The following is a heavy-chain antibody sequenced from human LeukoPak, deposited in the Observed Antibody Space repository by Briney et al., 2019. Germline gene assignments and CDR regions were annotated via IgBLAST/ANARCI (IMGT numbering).Heavy chain of an antibody. CDR2: ISYDGNNR. J-gene: IGHJ3*02. Sequence: GGSLRLSCAASGFTFSSYGMHWVRQAPGKGLEWVAVISYDGNNRYYADSVKGRFTISRYNSKNTLYLQMNSLRAEDTAVYYCAKVEGEVIGAFDIWGQGTMVTVSS. CDR3: AKVEGEVIGAFDI. V-gene: IGHV3-30*18. CDR1: GFTFSSYG. D-gene: IGHD3-16*01.